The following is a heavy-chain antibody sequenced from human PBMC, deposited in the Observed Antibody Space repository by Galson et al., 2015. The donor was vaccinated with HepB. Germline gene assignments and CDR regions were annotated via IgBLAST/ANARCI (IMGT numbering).Heavy chain of an antibody. Sequence: INHSGSTNYNPSLKSRVTISVDTSKNQFSLKLSSVTAADTAVYYCAREQVAATRNYYYGMDVWGQGTTVTVSS. D-gene: IGHD2-15*01. J-gene: IGHJ6*02. V-gene: IGHV4-34*01. CDR2: INHSGST. CDR3: AREQVAATRNYYYGMDV.